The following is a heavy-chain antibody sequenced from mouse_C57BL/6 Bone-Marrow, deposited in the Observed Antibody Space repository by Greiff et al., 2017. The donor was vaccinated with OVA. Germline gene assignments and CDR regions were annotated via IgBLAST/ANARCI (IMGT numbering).Heavy chain of an antibody. D-gene: IGHD2-12*01. V-gene: IGHV14-4*01. CDR2: IDPENGDT. Sequence: EVQVVESGAELVRPGASVKLSCTASGFNIKDDYMHWVKQRPEQGLEWIGWIDPENGDTEYASKFQGKATITADTSSNTAYLQLSSLTSEDTAVYYCTTNYRDYYAMDYWGQGTSVTVSS. J-gene: IGHJ4*01. CDR3: TTNYRDYYAMDY. CDR1: GFNIKDDY.